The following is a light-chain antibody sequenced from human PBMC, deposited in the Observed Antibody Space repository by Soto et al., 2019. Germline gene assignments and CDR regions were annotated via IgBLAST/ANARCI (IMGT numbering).Light chain of an antibody. Sequence: EIVLTQYPATLSLSPGERTTLSCRASQSVSSYLAWYQQKPGQAPRLLIYDASNRATGIPARFSGSGSGTDFTLTISSLEPEDFAVDYCQQRSNWPRTFGQGTKVEIK. J-gene: IGKJ1*01. CDR2: DAS. CDR1: QSVSSY. CDR3: QQRSNWPRT. V-gene: IGKV3-11*01.